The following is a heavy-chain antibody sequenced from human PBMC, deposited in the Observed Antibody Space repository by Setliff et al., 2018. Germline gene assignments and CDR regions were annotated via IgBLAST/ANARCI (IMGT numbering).Heavy chain of an antibody. CDR3: AKRGPYCSGGTCHYYFDY. CDR2: ISGSAQTT. V-gene: IGHV3-23*01. J-gene: IGHJ4*02. Sequence: GGSLRLSCAASGFTFSSYAMSWVRQAPGKGLEWVSMISGSAQTTYYADSVKGRFTISRDNSKNTVYLEMDSLRAEDTAVYYCAKRGPYCSGGTCHYYFDYWGQGTLVTVSS. CDR1: GFTFSSYA. D-gene: IGHD2-15*01.